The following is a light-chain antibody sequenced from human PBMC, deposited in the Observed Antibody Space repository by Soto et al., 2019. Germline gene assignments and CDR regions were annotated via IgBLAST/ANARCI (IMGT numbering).Light chain of an antibody. CDR3: QQYGGSPLYT. V-gene: IGKV3-20*01. CDR1: QCVSNNY. Sequence: EVVLTQSPGTLSLSPGERATLSCRASQCVSNNYLSWYQQKPGQAPRLLIYGSFNRPTGTPDRFSGSGSGTDFTLIISRLEPEDFAMYYCQQYGGSPLYTFGQGTKLEIK. CDR2: GSF. J-gene: IGKJ2*01.